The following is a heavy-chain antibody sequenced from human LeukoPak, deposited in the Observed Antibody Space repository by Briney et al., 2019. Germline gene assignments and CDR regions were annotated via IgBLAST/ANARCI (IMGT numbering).Heavy chain of an antibody. J-gene: IGHJ3*02. CDR2: INHSGST. V-gene: IGHV4-34*01. D-gene: IGHD2-15*01. CDR3: ARGQGYCSGGSCRRGFDI. CDR1: GGSFSGYY. Sequence: PSETLSLTCAVYGGSFSGYYWSWIRQPPGKGLEWIGEINHSGSTNYNPSLKSRVTISVDTSKNQFSLKLSSVTAADTAVYYCARGQGYCSGGSCRRGFDIWGQGTMVTVPS.